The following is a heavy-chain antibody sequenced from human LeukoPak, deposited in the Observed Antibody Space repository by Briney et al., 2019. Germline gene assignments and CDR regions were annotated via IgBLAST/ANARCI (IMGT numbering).Heavy chain of an antibody. J-gene: IGHJ4*02. CDR3: ARNPPLTGDFDF. Sequence: ASVTVSCKASGGTFSSYAISWVRQAPGQGLEWMGGIIPIFGTANYAQKFQGRVTITTDESTSTAYMELSSLRSEDTAVYYCARNPPLTGDFDFWGPGTMVTVSS. V-gene: IGHV1-69*05. D-gene: IGHD7-27*01. CDR1: GGTFSSYA. CDR2: IIPIFGTA.